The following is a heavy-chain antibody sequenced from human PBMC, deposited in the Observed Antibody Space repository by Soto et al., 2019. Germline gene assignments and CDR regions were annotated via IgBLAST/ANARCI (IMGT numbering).Heavy chain of an antibody. V-gene: IGHV4-59*12. Sequence: SETLSLTCTVSGGSISSYYWSWIRQPPGKGLEWIGYIYYSGSTNYNPSLKSRVTISVDTSKNQFSLKLSSVTAADTAVYYWARGGYYYYGMDVWGQGTTVTVSS. J-gene: IGHJ6*02. CDR1: GGSISSYY. CDR3: ARGGYYYYGMDV. CDR2: IYYSGST. D-gene: IGHD3-22*01.